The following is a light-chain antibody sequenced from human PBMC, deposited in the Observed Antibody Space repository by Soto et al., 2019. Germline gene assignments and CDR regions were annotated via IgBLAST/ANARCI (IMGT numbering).Light chain of an antibody. J-gene: IGKJ5*01. CDR1: QTVSSY. Sequence: ENVLTQSPGTLSLSPGERATLSCRASQTVSSYLTWYQQRPGQAPSLLIYGASKRATGIPDRFSGSGSGTDFTLTISRLEPEDFALYYCQHYGTSPITFGQGTRLEIK. V-gene: IGKV3-20*01. CDR3: QHYGTSPIT. CDR2: GAS.